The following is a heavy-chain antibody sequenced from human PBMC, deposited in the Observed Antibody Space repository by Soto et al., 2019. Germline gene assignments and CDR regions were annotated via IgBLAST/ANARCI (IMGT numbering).Heavy chain of an antibody. J-gene: IGHJ4*02. D-gene: IGHD3-10*01. Sequence: KQSQTLSLTCTVSGGSISSGGYYWSWIRQHPGKGLEWIGYIYYSGSTYYNPSLKSRVTISVDTSKNQFSLKLSSVTAADTAVYYCARVDYYGSGSEIYFDYWGQGTLVTVSS. CDR1: GGSISSGGYY. V-gene: IGHV4-31*03. CDR2: IYYSGST. CDR3: ARVDYYGSGSEIYFDY.